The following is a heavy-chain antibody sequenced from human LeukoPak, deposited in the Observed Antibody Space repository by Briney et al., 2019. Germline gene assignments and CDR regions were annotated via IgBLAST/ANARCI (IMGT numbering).Heavy chain of an antibody. CDR3: AGGIAAIDALDY. CDR1: GGSFSGYY. CDR2: IHPSGSP. D-gene: IGHD6-13*01. V-gene: IGHV4-34*01. J-gene: IGHJ4*02. Sequence: NASETLSLTCGVYGGSFSGYYWSWIRQPPGKGLEWIGEIHPSGSPSYNPSLKSRVTISVDTPKNQFSLKLSSVTAADTAVYYCAGGIAAIDALDYWGQGTLVTVSS.